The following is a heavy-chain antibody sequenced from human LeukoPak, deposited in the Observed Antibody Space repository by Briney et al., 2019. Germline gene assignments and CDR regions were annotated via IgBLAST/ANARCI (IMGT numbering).Heavy chain of an antibody. CDR2: IDSGGKT. CDR3: AKEEDRWEWFDP. D-gene: IGHD1-26*01. J-gene: IGHJ5*02. Sequence: GSLRLSCAASGFPVTTNDMSWVRQAPGKGLEWVSVIDSGGKTYYTDSVRGRFTISRDNSKNTLYLQMNSLRAEDTAVYYCAKEEDRWEWFDPWGQGTLVTVSS. V-gene: IGHV3-66*01. CDR1: GFPVTTND.